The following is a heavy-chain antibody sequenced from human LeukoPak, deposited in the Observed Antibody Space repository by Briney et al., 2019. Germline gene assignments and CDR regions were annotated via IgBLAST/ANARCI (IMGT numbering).Heavy chain of an antibody. CDR1: EFTFSTYW. V-gene: IGHV3-7*02. D-gene: IGHD6-6*01. Sequence: GGSLRLSCVGSEFTFSTYWMSWVRQAPGKGLEWLANIKQDGSEEYYVDSVKGRFTMSRDNSKNTLFLQMNSLRAEDTAVHYCAKNLGSSSGGYFDYWGQGTLVTVSS. CDR2: IKQDGSEE. CDR3: AKNLGSSSGGYFDY. J-gene: IGHJ4*02.